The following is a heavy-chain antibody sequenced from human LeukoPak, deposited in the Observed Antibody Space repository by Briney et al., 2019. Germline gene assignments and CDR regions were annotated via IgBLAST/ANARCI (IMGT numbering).Heavy chain of an antibody. Sequence: GGSLRLSCAASGFAVSGNYMSWVRQAPGKGLEWVSVIYGGDSTQYADSVKDRFTISRDNSKNTLYLQMNSLRAEDTAVYYCVRDGNQRALQVWGQGTLVTVSS. CDR1: GFAVSGNY. D-gene: IGHD2-2*01. J-gene: IGHJ1*01. CDR3: VRDGNQRALQV. V-gene: IGHV3-66*01. CDR2: IYGGDST.